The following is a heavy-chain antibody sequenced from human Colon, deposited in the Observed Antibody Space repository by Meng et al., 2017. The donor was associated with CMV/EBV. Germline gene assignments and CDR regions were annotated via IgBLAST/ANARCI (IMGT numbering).Heavy chain of an antibody. CDR1: GFTFTGHY. CDR3: ARDGIRGVFFFDY. V-gene: IGHV1-2*02. D-gene: IGHD1-14*01. J-gene: IGHJ4*02. Sequence: VPLVPAGAEVNEPGASVKVSCKASGFTFTGHYMHWVRQAPGQGLEWMGWIDANSGGTNYAQKFQGRLTMTRDTSISTVYMELNRLRSDDTAVYFCARDGIRGVFFFDYWGQGTLVTVSS. CDR2: IDANSGGT.